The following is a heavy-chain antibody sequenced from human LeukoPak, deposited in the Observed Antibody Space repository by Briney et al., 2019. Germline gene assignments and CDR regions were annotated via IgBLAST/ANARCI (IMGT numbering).Heavy chain of an antibody. Sequence: SETLSLTCAVYGGSFSGYYWSWIRQPPGKGLEWIGEINHSGSTNYNPSLKSRVTISVDTSKNQFSLKLSSVTAADTAVYYCARGGHYDFWSRRTWFDPWGQGTLVTVSS. CDR3: ARGGHYDFWSRRTWFDP. V-gene: IGHV4-34*01. CDR2: INHSGST. D-gene: IGHD3-3*01. CDR1: GGSFSGYY. J-gene: IGHJ5*02.